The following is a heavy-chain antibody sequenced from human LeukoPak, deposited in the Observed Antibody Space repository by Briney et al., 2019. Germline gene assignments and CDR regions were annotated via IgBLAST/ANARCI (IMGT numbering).Heavy chain of an antibody. Sequence: PGGSLRLSCAASGFTFINYGMSWVRQAPGKGLEWVSAICGSGGSTYYADPVKGRFTISRDNSKNTLVLQMSSLRAEDTAVYYCAREFQPVNGDYVSGAFDIWGQGTMVTVSS. CDR1: GFTFINYG. D-gene: IGHD4-17*01. J-gene: IGHJ3*02. V-gene: IGHV3-23*01. CDR2: ICGSGGST. CDR3: AREFQPVNGDYVSGAFDI.